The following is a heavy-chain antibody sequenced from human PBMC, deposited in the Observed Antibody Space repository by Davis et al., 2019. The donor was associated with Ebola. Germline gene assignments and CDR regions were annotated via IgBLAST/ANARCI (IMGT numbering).Heavy chain of an antibody. CDR3: ARGILAEGLDS. J-gene: IGHJ5*01. CDR2: INPSGGST. V-gene: IGHV1-46*01. Sequence: AASVKVSCKASGYTFTSYYMHWVRQAPGQGLEWMGIINPSGGSTNYAQNFQGRVTVTADKSTYTAYLELSSLRSEDTAVYYCARGILAEGLDSWGQGTLVTVSS. CDR1: GYTFTSYY.